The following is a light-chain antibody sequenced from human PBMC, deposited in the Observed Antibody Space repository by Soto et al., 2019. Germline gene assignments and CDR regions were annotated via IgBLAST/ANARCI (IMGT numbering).Light chain of an antibody. J-gene: IGLJ1*01. CDR3: QYYDSRLSGYV. CDR2: GNN. Sequence: QSVLTQPPSVSGAPGQRVTISCTGSSANIGAAYNVDWYQQLPGTAPKLLIYGNNNRPSGVPARFSGSKSGTSASLAIAGLQAEDAGDYYCQYYDSRLSGYVFGLGTKVTVL. V-gene: IGLV1-40*01. CDR1: SANIGAAYN.